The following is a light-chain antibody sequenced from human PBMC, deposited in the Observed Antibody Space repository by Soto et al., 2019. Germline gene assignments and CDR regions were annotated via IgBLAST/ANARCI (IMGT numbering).Light chain of an antibody. V-gene: IGLV2-8*01. CDR1: SSDVGGYNY. Sequence: QSVLTQPPSASGSPGQSVTISCTGTSSDVGGYNYVSWYQQHPGKVPKLMIFEVSKRPSGVPDRFSGSKSGNTASLTVSRLQAEDEADYYCSSYAGTNNYVVFGGGTKLTVL. CDR3: SSYAGTNNYVV. CDR2: EVS. J-gene: IGLJ2*01.